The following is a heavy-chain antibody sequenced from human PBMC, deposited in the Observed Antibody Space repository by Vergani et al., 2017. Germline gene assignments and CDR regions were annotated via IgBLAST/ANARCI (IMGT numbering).Heavy chain of an antibody. CDR1: GYSFTSYG. CDR3: ARDRYDDFGDYVGGFDY. Sequence: QVQLVQSGAEVRKSGASVKVSCKASGYSFTSYGISWVRQAPGQGLEWMGWISAYNGNTNYAQKLQGRLTMTTDTSTSTAYMELRSLRSDDTAVYYCARDRYDDFGDYVGGFDYWGQGTLVTVSS. CDR2: ISAYNGNT. D-gene: IGHD4-17*01. J-gene: IGHJ4*02. V-gene: IGHV1-18*01.